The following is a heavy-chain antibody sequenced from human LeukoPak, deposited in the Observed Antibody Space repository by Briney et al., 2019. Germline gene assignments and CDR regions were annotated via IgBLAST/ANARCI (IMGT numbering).Heavy chain of an antibody. J-gene: IGHJ4*02. V-gene: IGHV3-66*01. CDR3: ARGRSGTSFFDQ. Sequence: GGSLRLSCAASGFTVSSNHMSWVRQAPGKGLEWVSVFYSGGSTDYADSAKGRFSISRDNSKNTLYLQMNSLRAGDTAVYYCARGRSGTSFFDQWGQGTLVTVSS. D-gene: IGHD3-10*01. CDR1: GFTVSSNH. CDR2: FYSGGST.